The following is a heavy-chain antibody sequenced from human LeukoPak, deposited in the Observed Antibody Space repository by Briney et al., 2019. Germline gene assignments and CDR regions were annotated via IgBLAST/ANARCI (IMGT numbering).Heavy chain of an antibody. Sequence: GGSLRLSCAASGFTFSNYAMNWVRQAPGKGLEWVSAIGGGGSRTYYADSVKGRFTISRDNSKNTLYLQMNSLRAEDTAVYYCAKDSAHGSSSLVWGQGTLVTVSS. CDR2: IGGGGSRT. J-gene: IGHJ4*02. CDR1: GFTFSNYA. CDR3: AKDSAHGSSSLV. D-gene: IGHD6-6*01. V-gene: IGHV3-23*01.